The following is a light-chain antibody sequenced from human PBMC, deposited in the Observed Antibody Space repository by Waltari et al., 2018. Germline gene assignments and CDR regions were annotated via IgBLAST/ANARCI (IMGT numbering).Light chain of an antibody. CDR2: DVS. CDR3: QHRSDWPPKFT. V-gene: IGKV3-11*01. CDR1: QTVDRR. Sequence: EIVLTQSPATLSLSPGERATLSCRTSQTVDRRLTWYQQKPGQPPRLLIYDVSNRATDSPARFSGGGSGTDFTLTISDLQSDDFATYYCQHRSDWPPKFTFGQGTKLQI. J-gene: IGKJ2*01.